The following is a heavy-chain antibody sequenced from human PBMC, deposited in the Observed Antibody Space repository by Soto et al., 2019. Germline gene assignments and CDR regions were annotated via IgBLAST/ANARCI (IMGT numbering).Heavy chain of an antibody. CDR2: IYYSGST. D-gene: IGHD3-16*01. V-gene: IGHV4-59*01. CDR1: GGSISSYY. CDR3: GGMAADDGAGVDLDY. J-gene: IGHJ4*02. Sequence: SETLSLTCTVFGGSISSYYWRWIRQPPGKGLEWIGYIYYSGSTNYNPSLKSRVTISVDTSKNQFSLKLSSVTAADTAGYYCGGMAADDGAGVDLDYWGQGTPVTVSS.